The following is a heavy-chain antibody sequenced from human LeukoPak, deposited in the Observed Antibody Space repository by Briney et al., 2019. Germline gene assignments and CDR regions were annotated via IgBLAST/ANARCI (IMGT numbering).Heavy chain of an antibody. CDR3: ARRQGYDSRGYYRGGPHFNY. D-gene: IGHD3-22*01. CDR2: IYYIGST. J-gene: IGHJ4*02. Sequence: SETLSLTCTVSGDSISTYYWSWIRHPPGKGLEWIGYIYYIGSTNYNPSLKSRVTISVDTSKNKFSLNLSSVTAADTAVYYWARRQGYDSRGYYRGGPHFNYWGQGTLVTVSS. CDR1: GDSISTYY. V-gene: IGHV4-59*01.